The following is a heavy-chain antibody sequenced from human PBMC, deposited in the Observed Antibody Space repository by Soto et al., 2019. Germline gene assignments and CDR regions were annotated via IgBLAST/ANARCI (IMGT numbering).Heavy chain of an antibody. Sequence: QVQLQQWGAGLLKPSETLSLTCAVYGGSFNDFFWSWIRQPPGKGLEWIGESTHSRRTNYNPSLTSXXTXSXXTSKNQFSLNLSSVTAADTAVYYCARGTSTGTMSYWGQGTLVTVSS. CDR3: ARGTSTGTMSY. D-gene: IGHD1-1*01. J-gene: IGHJ4*02. V-gene: IGHV4-34*01. CDR2: STHSRRT. CDR1: GGSFNDFF.